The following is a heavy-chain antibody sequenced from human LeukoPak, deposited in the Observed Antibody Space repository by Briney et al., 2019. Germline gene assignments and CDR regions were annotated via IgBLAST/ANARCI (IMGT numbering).Heavy chain of an antibody. CDR1: GGSFSGYY. CDR2: INHSGGT. J-gene: IGHJ5*02. CDR3: ARDLRNGDYLGGWFDP. D-gene: IGHD4-17*01. Sequence: SETLSLTCAVYGGSFSGYYWSWIRQPPGKGLEWIGEINHSGGTNYNPSLKSRVTISLDASKNQFSLKLSSVTAADTAVYYCARDLRNGDYLGGWFDPWGRGTLVTVSS. V-gene: IGHV4-34*01.